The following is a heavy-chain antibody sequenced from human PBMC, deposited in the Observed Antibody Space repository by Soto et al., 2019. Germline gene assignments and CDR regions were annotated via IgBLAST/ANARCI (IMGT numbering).Heavy chain of an antibody. CDR2: VYYTGTT. D-gene: IGHD1-26*01. J-gene: IGHJ4*02. CDR3: ARLSSSLPFYFSWSY. Sequence: PSETLSLTCTVSSDSVSTTSYYWGWISQSPWKGLEWVGSVYYTGTTYYNPSRKSRVTMSVDTSKNQFSLKLSSVTAPDTAIYYCARLSSSLPFYFSWSYWGQGTPVTVSS. V-gene: IGHV4-39*01. CDR1: SDSVSTTSYY.